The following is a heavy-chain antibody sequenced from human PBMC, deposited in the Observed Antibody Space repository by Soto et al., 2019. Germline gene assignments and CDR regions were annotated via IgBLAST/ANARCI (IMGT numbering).Heavy chain of an antibody. CDR1: GYRFSNYW. J-gene: IGHJ4*02. V-gene: IGHV5-51*01. CDR2: INPSDSDT. Sequence: GESLKISCKGSGYRFSNYWVAWVRQLPGKGLEWMGVINPSDSDTRYSPSFQGQVTISADKSISTAYLQWNSLKASDTAMYYCARQLDILTGYYYWGQGTLVRVSS. D-gene: IGHD3-9*01. CDR3: ARQLDILTGYYY.